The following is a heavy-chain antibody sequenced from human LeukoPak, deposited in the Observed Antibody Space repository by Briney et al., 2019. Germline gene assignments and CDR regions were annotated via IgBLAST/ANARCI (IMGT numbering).Heavy chain of an antibody. CDR3: ARNPTQGAHWFDP. Sequence: SVKVSCKASGGTFSSYAISWVRQAPGQGLEWMGRIIPILGIANYAQKFQGRVTITADKSTSTAYMELSSLRSEDTAVYYCARNPTQGAHWFDPWGQGTTVTVSS. J-gene: IGHJ5*01. CDR1: GGTFSSYA. D-gene: IGHD3-16*01. CDR2: IIPILGIA. V-gene: IGHV1-69*04.